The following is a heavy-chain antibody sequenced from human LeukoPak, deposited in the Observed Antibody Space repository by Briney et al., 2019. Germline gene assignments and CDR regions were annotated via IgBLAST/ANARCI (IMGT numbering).Heavy chain of an antibody. CDR2: ISGRCGST. CDR3: AKSWGSIRPYSNYMEV. J-gene: IGHJ6*03. Sequence: PGGSLRLSCAASGFTFSSYAMSWVRQAPGKGLEWVSAISGRCGSTYYADSVKGRFTISTDNSKNTLYLQMNRLRAEDTAVYFCAKSWGSIRPYSNYMEVWGKGPRVTVSS. V-gene: IGHV3-23*01. D-gene: IGHD2/OR15-2a*01. CDR1: GFTFSSYA.